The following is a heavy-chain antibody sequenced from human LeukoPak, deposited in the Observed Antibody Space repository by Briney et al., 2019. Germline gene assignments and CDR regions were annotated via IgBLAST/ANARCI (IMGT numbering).Heavy chain of an antibody. Sequence: SETLSLTCSVSGGSISSRSAYWGWLRQPPGKGLEWTGRVYHSETTYYNQPLKGRVIISVDTSKNQFSLKLNSVTAADTAVYYCARPNPDSSGYYGSFDPWGQGILVTVPS. CDR2: VYHSETT. CDR3: ARPNPDSSGYYGSFDP. J-gene: IGHJ5*02. CDR1: GGSISSRSAY. V-gene: IGHV4-39*01. D-gene: IGHD3-22*01.